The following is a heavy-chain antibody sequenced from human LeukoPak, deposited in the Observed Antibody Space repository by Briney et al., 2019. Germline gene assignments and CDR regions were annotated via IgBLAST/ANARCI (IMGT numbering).Heavy chain of an antibody. J-gene: IGHJ4*02. D-gene: IGHD3-22*01. CDR3: ARAPFYYYDSSGYYKLDY. Sequence: GGSLRLSCAASGFTFSSYSMNWVRQASGKGLEWVSSISSSSSYIYYADSVKGRFTISRDNAKNSLYLQMNSPRAEDTAVYYCARAPFYYYDSSGYYKLDYWGQGTLVTVSS. CDR2: ISSSSSYI. V-gene: IGHV3-21*01. CDR1: GFTFSSYS.